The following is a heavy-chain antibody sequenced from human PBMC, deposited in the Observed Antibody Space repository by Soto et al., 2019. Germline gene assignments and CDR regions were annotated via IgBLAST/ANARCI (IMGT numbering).Heavy chain of an antibody. CDR1: GGTFSSYA. V-gene: IGHV1-69*13. Sequence: GASVKVSCKASGGTFSSYAISWVRQAPGQGLEWMGGIIPIFGTANYAQKFQGRVTITADESTSTAYMELSSLRSEDTAVYYCARDLGIAARRLYYYYYYGMDVWGQGTTVTVSS. CDR3: ARDLGIAARRLYYYYYYGMDV. D-gene: IGHD6-6*01. J-gene: IGHJ6*02. CDR2: IIPIFGTA.